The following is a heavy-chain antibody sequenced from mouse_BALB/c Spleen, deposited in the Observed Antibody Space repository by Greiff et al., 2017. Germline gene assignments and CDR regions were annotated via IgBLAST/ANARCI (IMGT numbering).Heavy chain of an antibody. J-gene: IGHJ2*01. D-gene: IGHD1-2*01. V-gene: IGHV14-4*02. CDR3: ARGSYGYELYYFDY. Sequence: VHVKQSGAELVRSGASVKLSCTASGFNIKDYYMHWVKQRPEQGLEWIGWIDPENGDTEYAPKFQGKATMTADTSSNTAYLQLSSLTSEDTAVYYCARGSYGYELYYFDYWGQGTTLTVSS. CDR2: IDPENGDT. CDR1: GFNIKDYY.